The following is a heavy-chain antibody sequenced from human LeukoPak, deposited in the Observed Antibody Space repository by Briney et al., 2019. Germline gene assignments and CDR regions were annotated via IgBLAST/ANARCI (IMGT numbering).Heavy chain of an antibody. CDR2: INHSGST. Sequence: SETLSLTCAVYGGSFSGYYWSWLRQPPGKGLEWIGEINHSGSTNYNPSLKSRVTISVDTSKNQFSLKLSSVTAADTAVYYCARRCSGGSCYPRYYYYYYYMDVWGKGTTVTVSS. D-gene: IGHD2-15*01. CDR1: GGSFSGYY. CDR3: ARRCSGGSCYPRYYYYYYYMDV. V-gene: IGHV4-34*01. J-gene: IGHJ6*03.